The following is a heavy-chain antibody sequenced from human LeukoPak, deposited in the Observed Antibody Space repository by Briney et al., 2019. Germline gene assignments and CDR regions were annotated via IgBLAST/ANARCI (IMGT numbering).Heavy chain of an antibody. D-gene: IGHD3-3*01. V-gene: IGHV3-30*04. CDR1: GFLFNTYP. CDR3: VRGISVFGVGDP. CDR2: ISHDETYK. Sequence: GRSLRLSCAASGFLFNTYPMHWVRQAPGKGLEWVAVISHDETYKYSANSVKGRFTISRDNSNNMVYLQMNSLTTEDTALYYCVRGISVFGVGDPWGQGTLVTVSS. J-gene: IGHJ5*02.